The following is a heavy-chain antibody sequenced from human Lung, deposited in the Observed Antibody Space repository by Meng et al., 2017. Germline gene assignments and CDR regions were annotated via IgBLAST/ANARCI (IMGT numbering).Heavy chain of an antibody. V-gene: IGHV4-34*01. CDR2: INHSGST. Sequence: VQFQEWGAGLLKPSETLSLTCVVSGGSFSDYYWSWIRQPPGKGLEWIGEINHSGSTNYNPSLESRATISVDTSQNNLSLKLSSVTAADSAVYYCARGPTTMAHDFDYWGQGTLVTVSS. CDR1: GGSFSDYY. J-gene: IGHJ4*02. D-gene: IGHD4-11*01. CDR3: ARGPTTMAHDFDY.